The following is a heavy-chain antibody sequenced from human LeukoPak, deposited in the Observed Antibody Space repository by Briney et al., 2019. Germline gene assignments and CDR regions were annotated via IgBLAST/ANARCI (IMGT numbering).Heavy chain of an antibody. D-gene: IGHD4-17*01. Sequence: GESLKISCKGSGYSFTSYWIGWVRHMPGKGLEWMGIIYPVDSDTRYSPSFQGQVTISADKSISTAYLQWSSLKASDTAMYYCARQAVPRWFDPWGQGTLVTVSS. CDR2: IYPVDSDT. V-gene: IGHV5-51*01. CDR1: GYSFTSYW. J-gene: IGHJ5*02. CDR3: ARQAVPRWFDP.